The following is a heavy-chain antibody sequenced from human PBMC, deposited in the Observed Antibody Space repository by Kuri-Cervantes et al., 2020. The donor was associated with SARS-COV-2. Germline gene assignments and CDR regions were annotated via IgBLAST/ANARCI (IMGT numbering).Heavy chain of an antibody. CDR1: GGSISSYY. D-gene: IGHD2-15*01. J-gene: IGHJ5*02. V-gene: IGHV4-59*12. CDR2: IYYSGST. Sequence: SETLSLTCTVSGGSISSYYWSWIRQPPGKGLEWIGYIYYSGSTNYNTSLKSRVTISVDTSKNQFSLKLSSMTAADTAVYYCARGRQFWDIVVVVAARWFDPWGQGTLVTVSS. CDR3: ARGRQFWDIVVVVAARWFDP.